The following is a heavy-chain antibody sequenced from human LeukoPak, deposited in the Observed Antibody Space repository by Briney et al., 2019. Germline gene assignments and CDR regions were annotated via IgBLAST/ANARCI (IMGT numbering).Heavy chain of an antibody. Sequence: GESLKISCKGSRYSFTSYWIAWVRQMPGKGLEWMAIIYPGDSETRYSPSFQGQVTISADESITTAYLQWSSLKASDTAMYYCARRSSGGSYWDWGQGTLVTVSS. CDR3: ARRSSGGSYWD. CDR1: RYSFTSYW. D-gene: IGHD1-26*01. CDR2: IYPGDSET. V-gene: IGHV5-51*01. J-gene: IGHJ4*02.